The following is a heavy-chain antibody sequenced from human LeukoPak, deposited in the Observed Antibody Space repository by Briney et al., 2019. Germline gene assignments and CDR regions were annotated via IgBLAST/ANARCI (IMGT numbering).Heavy chain of an antibody. CDR3: ARVGGGYYYYYYMDV. V-gene: IGHV4-39*01. D-gene: IGHD3-16*01. Sequence: SETLSLTCTVSGGSISSSSYYWGWIRQPPGKGLEWIGSIYYSGSTYYNPSLKSRVTISVDTSKNQFSLKLSSVTAADTAVYYCARVGGGYYYYYYMDVWGKGTTVTISS. J-gene: IGHJ6*03. CDR1: GGSISSSSYY. CDR2: IYYSGST.